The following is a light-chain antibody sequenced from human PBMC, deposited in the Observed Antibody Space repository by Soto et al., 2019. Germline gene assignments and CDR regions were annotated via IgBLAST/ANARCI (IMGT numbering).Light chain of an antibody. J-gene: IGLJ2*01. CDR2: EVS. CDR1: SSDVGGYNY. CDR3: SSYTSSSTVL. Sequence: QSALTQPASVSGSPGQSITISCTGTSSDVGGYNYVSWYQQHPGKAPKLMIYEVSNRPSGVSDRFSGSKSGNTASLAISGLQADDEADYYCSSYTSSSTVLFGGRTKLTVL. V-gene: IGLV2-14*01.